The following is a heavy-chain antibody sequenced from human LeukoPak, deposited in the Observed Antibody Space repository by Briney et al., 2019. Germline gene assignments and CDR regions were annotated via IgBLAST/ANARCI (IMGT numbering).Heavy chain of an antibody. V-gene: IGHV3-23*01. CDR1: GFTFSNAW. J-gene: IGHJ5*02. D-gene: IGHD6-19*01. Sequence: TGGSLRLSCAASGFTFSNAWMNWVRQAPGKGLEWVSSTVSRGTTQYADSVKGRFTVSRDTSKNTLYLQMNSLRADDTAVYYCAKCSTSAYTTGWCNWIDPWGQGTLVTVSS. CDR3: AKCSTSAYTTGWCNWIDP. CDR2: TVSRGTT.